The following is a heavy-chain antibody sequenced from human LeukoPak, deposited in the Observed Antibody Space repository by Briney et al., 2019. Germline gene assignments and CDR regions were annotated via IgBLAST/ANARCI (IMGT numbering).Heavy chain of an antibody. V-gene: IGHV1-2*02. CDR3: ASLNLPDSSGYYDD. Sequence: ASVKVSCKASGYTFTGHYMHWVRQAPGQGLEWMGWINPNSGGTNYAQKFQGRVTMTRDTSITTAHMELSRLRPDDTAVYYCASLNLPDSSGYYDDWGQGTLVTVSS. CDR2: INPNSGGT. CDR1: GYTFTGHY. D-gene: IGHD3-22*01. J-gene: IGHJ4*02.